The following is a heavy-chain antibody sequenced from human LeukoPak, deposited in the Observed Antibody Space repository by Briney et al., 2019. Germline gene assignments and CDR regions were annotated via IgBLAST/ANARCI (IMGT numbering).Heavy chain of an antibody. V-gene: IGHV3-23*01. D-gene: IGHD3-3*01. Sequence: GGSLRLSCAGSGFIFSTYAMSWVRQAPGKGLEWVSVISGSGGTIYNADSVKGRFTISRDNAKNSLYLQMNSLRAEDTAVYYCARDPTIFGVVIVPDYWGQGTLVTVSS. CDR1: GFIFSTYA. CDR2: ISGSGGTI. CDR3: ARDPTIFGVVIVPDY. J-gene: IGHJ4*02.